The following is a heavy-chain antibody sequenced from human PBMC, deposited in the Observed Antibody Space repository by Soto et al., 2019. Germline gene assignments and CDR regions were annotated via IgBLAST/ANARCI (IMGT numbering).Heavy chain of an antibody. CDR3: ARGRVVVVAATSGNWFDP. J-gene: IGHJ5*02. CDR1: GGSFSGYY. CDR2: INHSGST. Sequence: PWETLSLTCAVYGGSFSGYYWSWIRQPPGKGLEWIGEINHSGSTNYNPSLKSRVTISVDTSKNQFSLKLSSVTAADTAVYYCARGRVVVVAATSGNWFDPWGQGTLVTVSS. D-gene: IGHD2-15*01. V-gene: IGHV4-34*01.